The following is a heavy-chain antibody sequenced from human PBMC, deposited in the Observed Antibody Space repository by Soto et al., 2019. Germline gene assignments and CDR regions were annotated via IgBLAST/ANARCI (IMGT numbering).Heavy chain of an antibody. D-gene: IGHD2-21*02. J-gene: IGHJ4*02. CDR2: IYPGDSDT. CDR1: GYSFTSYW. V-gene: IGHV5-51*01. CDR3: ARRAYCGGDCYFFGY. Sequence: RGESLKISCKGSGYSFTSYWIGWVRQMPGKGLEWMGIIYPGDSDTRYSPSFQGQVTISADKSISTAYLQWSSLKASDTAMYYCARRAYCGGDCYFFGYWGQGTLVTVSS.